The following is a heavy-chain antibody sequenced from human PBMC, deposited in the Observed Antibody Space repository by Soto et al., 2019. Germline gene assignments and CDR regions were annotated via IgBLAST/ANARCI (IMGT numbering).Heavy chain of an antibody. D-gene: IGHD1-7*01. V-gene: IGHV1-2*04. CDR1: GYTFTGYY. CDR3: ARDGITGTTTLVYYYYYMDV. CDR2: INPNSGGT. Sequence: ASVKVSCKASGYTFTGYYMHWVRQAPGQGLEWMGWINPNSGGTNYAQKFQGWVTMTRDTSISTAYMELSRLRSDDTAVYYCARDGITGTTTLVYYYYYMDVWGKGSTVTVSS. J-gene: IGHJ6*03.